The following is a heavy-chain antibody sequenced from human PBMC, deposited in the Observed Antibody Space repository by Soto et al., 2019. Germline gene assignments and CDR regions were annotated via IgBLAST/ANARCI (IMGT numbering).Heavy chain of an antibody. J-gene: IGHJ5*02. D-gene: IGHD2-15*01. CDR2: ISGSGGST. CDR3: AKASGCSGGSCYSGPLFDP. Sequence: GSLRLSCAASGFTFSSYAMSWVRQAPGKGLEWVSAISGSGGSTYYADSVKGRFTISRDNSKNTLYLQMNSLRAEDTAVYYCAKASGCSGGSCYSGPLFDPWGQGTLVTVSS. CDR1: GFTFSSYA. V-gene: IGHV3-23*01.